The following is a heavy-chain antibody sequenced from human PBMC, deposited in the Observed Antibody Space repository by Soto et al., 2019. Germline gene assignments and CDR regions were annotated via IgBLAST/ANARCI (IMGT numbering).Heavy chain of an antibody. CDR1: EFSFSAYG. CDR2: ISYDGNDK. D-gene: IGHD4-17*01. Sequence: QVQLVESGGGVVRPGRSLRLSCVASEFSFSAYGMHWVRLAPGKGLQWVAVISYDGNDKYYADSVKGRFTISRDDSKNTLYLQMNSLRREDTAIYYCARRKTVTNGHYYYYIDVWGKGTTVTVSS. V-gene: IGHV3-30*03. CDR3: ARRKTVTNGHYYYYIDV. J-gene: IGHJ6*03.